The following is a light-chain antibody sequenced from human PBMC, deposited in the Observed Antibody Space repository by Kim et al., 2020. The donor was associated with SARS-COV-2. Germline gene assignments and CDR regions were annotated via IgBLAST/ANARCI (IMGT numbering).Light chain of an antibody. Sequence: SYELTQPPSVSVSPGQTASITCSGSKLGDKYAYWYQKKPGQTPVWVIYQHTKRPSGVSQRFSGSSSGNTATLTISRAQTMDEADYYCQAWDSSTAVYGGG. CDR2: QHT. J-gene: IGLJ3*02. CDR1: KLGDKY. CDR3: QAWDSSTAV. V-gene: IGLV3-1*01.